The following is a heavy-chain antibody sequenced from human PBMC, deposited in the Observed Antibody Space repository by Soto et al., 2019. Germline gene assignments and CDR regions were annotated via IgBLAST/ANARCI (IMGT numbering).Heavy chain of an antibody. CDR2: VSSDGRTQ. J-gene: IGHJ4*01. V-gene: IGHV3-30*18. CDR3: AKDITVAGDFDY. CDR1: GFTFSRYG. Sequence: QVRLVESGGGVVQPGRSLRLSCVASGFTFSRYGIHWVRQAPGKGLEWVAVVSSDGRTQYYTDSVKGRFTISRDNSRNTLFLQMDSLRPEDTAVYYCAKDITVAGDFDYWGHGTLVTVSS. D-gene: IGHD6-19*01.